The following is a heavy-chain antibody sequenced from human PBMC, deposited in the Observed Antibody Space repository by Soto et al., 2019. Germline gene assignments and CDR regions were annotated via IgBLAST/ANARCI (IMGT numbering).Heavy chain of an antibody. V-gene: IGHV4-59*01. Sequence: SETLSLSCTVSGGSISSYYWSGIRQPPGKELEWIGYIYYSGSTNYNPSLKSRVTISVDTSKNQFSLKLSSVTAADTAVYYCARAEGYSGYDLNYCGQGTLVTVSS. D-gene: IGHD5-12*01. CDR2: IYYSGST. CDR3: ARAEGYSGYDLNY. J-gene: IGHJ4*02. CDR1: GGSISSYY.